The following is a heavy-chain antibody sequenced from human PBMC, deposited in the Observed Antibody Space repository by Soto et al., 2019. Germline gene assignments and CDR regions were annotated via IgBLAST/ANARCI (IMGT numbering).Heavy chain of an antibody. Sequence: ASVKVSCKASGYTYTSYYMHWVRQAPGQGREWMGIINPSGGSTPYAQTFQGRVTITRDTSTSTVYMELSSLRSEDTAVYYCARGSPFSAYDFWSGFYYYYGMDVWGQGTTVTVSS. D-gene: IGHD3-3*01. V-gene: IGHV1-46*01. CDR1: GYTYTSYY. CDR2: INPSGGST. CDR3: ARGSPFSAYDFWSGFYYYYGMDV. J-gene: IGHJ6*02.